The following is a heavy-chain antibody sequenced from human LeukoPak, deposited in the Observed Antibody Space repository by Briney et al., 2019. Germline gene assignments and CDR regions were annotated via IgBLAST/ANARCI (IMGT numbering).Heavy chain of an antibody. CDR2: IAIAGDT. J-gene: IGHJ5*02. Sequence: GGSLRLSCAASGFTFSRYDIHWVRQAAGKGLEWVAAIAIAGDTFYAASVKGRFTISRENAKNSLYLQMNSLRAGDTAVYYCARGVDGFDPWGQGTLVTVSP. CDR3: ARGVDGFDP. CDR1: GFTFSRYD. V-gene: IGHV3-13*01.